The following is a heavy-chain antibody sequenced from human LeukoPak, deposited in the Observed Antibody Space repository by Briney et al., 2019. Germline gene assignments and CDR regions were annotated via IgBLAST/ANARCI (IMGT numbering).Heavy chain of an antibody. CDR1: GGTFTSYD. CDR3: ARGPRDGSGSSYFQE. CDR2: MNPNSGNT. Sequence: ASVKVSCKASGGTFTSYDINWVRQATGQGLEWMGWMNPNSGNTGYAQKFQGRVTMTRNTSISTAYMELSSLRSEDTAVFYCARGPRDGSGSSYFQEWGQGTLLTVSS. V-gene: IGHV1-8*01. D-gene: IGHD3-10*01. J-gene: IGHJ1*01.